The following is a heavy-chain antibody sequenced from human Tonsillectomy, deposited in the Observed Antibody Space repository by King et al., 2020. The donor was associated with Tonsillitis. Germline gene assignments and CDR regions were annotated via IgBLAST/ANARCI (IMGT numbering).Heavy chain of an antibody. CDR1: GGSFSGYY. V-gene: IGHV4-34*01. D-gene: IGHD6-19*01. CDR3: ASLAYPTAVAAHT. Sequence: VQLQQWGAGLLKPSETLSLTCAVYGGSFSGYYWSWIRQPPWKGLEWIGEINHSGSTNYNPSLKSRVTISVDTSKNQFSLKLSSVTSADTAVFYCASLAYPTAVAAHTWGQGTLVTVSS. CDR2: INHSGST. J-gene: IGHJ5*02.